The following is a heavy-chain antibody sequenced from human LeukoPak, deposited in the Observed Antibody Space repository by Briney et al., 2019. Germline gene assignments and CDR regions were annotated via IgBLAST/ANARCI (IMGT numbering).Heavy chain of an antibody. CDR2: INPNSGGT. V-gene: IGHV1-2*06. D-gene: IGHD3-10*01. J-gene: IGHJ5*02. Sequence: ASVKVSCKASGYTFTGYYIHWVRHAPGQGLEWMGRINPNSGGTNYAQKFQGRVTMTRDTSISTAYMELSRLRSDDTAVYYCARGGPSFGSKYNWFDPWGQGTLVTVSS. CDR3: ARGGPSFGSKYNWFDP. CDR1: GYTFTGYY.